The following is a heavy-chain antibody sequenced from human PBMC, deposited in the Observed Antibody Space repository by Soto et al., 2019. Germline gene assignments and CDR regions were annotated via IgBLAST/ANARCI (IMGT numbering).Heavy chain of an antibody. CDR3: ARVSFNALLRFPVDL. V-gene: IGHV1-8*01. CDR1: GYSFTSYD. CDR2: MNPNSGST. Sequence: QVQLVQSGAEVKKPGASVKVSCKASGYSFTSYDVNWVRQASGQGLEWMGWMNPNSGSTVIAQKFQGRVTMTRDSSISSAYMELSSLRPDYSAIYSCARVSFNALLRFPVDLLGPGTEVTVSS. J-gene: IGHJ5*02. D-gene: IGHD5-12*01.